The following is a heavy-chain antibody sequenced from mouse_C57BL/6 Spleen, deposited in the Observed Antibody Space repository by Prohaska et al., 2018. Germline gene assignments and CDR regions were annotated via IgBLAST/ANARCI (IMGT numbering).Heavy chain of an antibody. D-gene: IGHD1-1*01. V-gene: IGHV1-55*01. CDR3: ARDYYGFDY. Sequence: GAELVKPGASVKMSCKASGYTFTSYWITWVKQRPGQGLEWIGDIYPGSGSTNYNEKFKSKATLTVDTSSSTAYMQLSSLTSEDSAVYYCARDYYGFDYWGQGTTLTVSS. CDR1: GYTFTSYW. CDR2: IYPGSGST. J-gene: IGHJ2*01.